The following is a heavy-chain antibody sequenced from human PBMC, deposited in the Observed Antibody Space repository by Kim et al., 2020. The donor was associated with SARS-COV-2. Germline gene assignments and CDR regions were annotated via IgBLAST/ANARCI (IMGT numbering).Heavy chain of an antibody. V-gene: IGHV3-15*01. Sequence: GRFTISRDDSKNTLYLQMNSLKTEDTAVYYCTTDPQYQLLEWWPNWFDPWGQGTLVTVSS. D-gene: IGHD2-2*01. J-gene: IGHJ5*02. CDR3: TTDPQYQLLEWWPNWFDP.